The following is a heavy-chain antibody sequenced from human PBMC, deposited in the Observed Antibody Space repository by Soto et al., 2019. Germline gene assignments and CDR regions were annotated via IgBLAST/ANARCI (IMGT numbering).Heavy chain of an antibody. CDR2: ISDNGGTT. CDR3: ASHYDMWSGYLSPVDY. J-gene: IGHJ4*02. Sequence: GGSLRLSCAASEFTFSNYAMSWVRQAPGKGLEWVSSISDNGGTTYYADSVKGRFTISRDNAKNSLYLEMNSLRDEDTAVYYCASHYDMWSGYLSPVDYWGQGTLVTVSS. D-gene: IGHD3-3*01. CDR1: EFTFSNYA. V-gene: IGHV3-23*01.